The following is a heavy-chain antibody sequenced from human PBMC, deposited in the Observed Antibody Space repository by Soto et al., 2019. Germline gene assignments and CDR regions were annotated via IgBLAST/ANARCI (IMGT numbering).Heavy chain of an antibody. Sequence: EVQLVESGGGLVQPGGSLRLSCAASGFTFDNYSMSWVRQAPGQGLEWVATIQQDGSVKHCVDSVKGRFTIFRDNAENSLYLQVNSLGAEDTAVYYCARGGGRSSCPYFFDYWGQGTLVTVSS. J-gene: IGHJ4*02. CDR2: IQQDGSVK. CDR1: GFTFDNYS. V-gene: IGHV3-7*01. D-gene: IGHD2-2*01. CDR3: ARGGGRSSCPYFFDY.